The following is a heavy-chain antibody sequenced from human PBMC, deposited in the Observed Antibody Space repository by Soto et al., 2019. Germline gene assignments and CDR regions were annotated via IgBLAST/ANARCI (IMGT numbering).Heavy chain of an antibody. J-gene: IGHJ4*02. CDR3: ARYSSSYFDY. D-gene: IGHD6-6*01. CDR2: FYHSGST. Sequence: SETLSLTCAVSGYSITSGYYWGWIRQPPGKGLEWIANFYHSGSTYYNPSLKSRVTITVDTSKNQLSLKLSSVTTADTAVYYCARYSSSYFDYWGQGTLVTVSS. CDR1: GYSITSGYY. V-gene: IGHV4-38-2*01.